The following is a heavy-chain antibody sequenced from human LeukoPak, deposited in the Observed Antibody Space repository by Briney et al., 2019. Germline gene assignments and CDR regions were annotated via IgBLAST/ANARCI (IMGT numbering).Heavy chain of an antibody. V-gene: IGHV1-46*01. CDR1: VYTLINYY. Sequence: ASVTVSCKASVYTLINYYMHWVRQAPGQGLEWMGIINPSGGSTSYAQKLQGRVTMTRDTSTSTVYMELSSLRSEDTAVYYCARDESTSTLWWWGQGTLVTVSS. J-gene: IGHJ1*01. CDR2: INPSGGST. CDR3: ARDESTSTLWW. D-gene: IGHD2-21*01.